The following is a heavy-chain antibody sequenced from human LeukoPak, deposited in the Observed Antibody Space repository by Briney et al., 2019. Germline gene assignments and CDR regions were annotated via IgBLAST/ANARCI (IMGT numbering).Heavy chain of an antibody. D-gene: IGHD3-3*01. V-gene: IGHV1-18*01. Sequence: GASVKVSCKASGYTFTSYGISWVRQAPGQGLEWMGWISAYNGNTNYAQKLRGRVTMTTDTSTSTAYMELRSLRSDDTAVYYCARRIIRFLEWSHFDYWGQGTLVTVSS. J-gene: IGHJ4*02. CDR3: ARRIIRFLEWSHFDY. CDR2: ISAYNGNT. CDR1: GYTFTSYG.